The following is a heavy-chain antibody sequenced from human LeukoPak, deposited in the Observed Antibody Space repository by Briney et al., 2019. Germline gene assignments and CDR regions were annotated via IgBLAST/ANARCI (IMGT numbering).Heavy chain of an antibody. Sequence: SETLSLTCAVYGGSFSGYYWSWIRQPPGKGLEWIGEINHSGSTNYNPSLKSRVTISVDTSKNQFSLKLSSVTAADTAVYYCARGLVIPAGYCINGVCSDASEDWGQGTLVTVSS. CDR1: GGSFSGYY. V-gene: IGHV4-34*01. J-gene: IGHJ4*02. CDR3: ARGLVIPAGYCINGVCSDASED. CDR2: INHSGST. D-gene: IGHD2-8*01.